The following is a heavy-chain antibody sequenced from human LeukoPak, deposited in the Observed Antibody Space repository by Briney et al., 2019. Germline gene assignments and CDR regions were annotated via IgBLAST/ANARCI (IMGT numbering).Heavy chain of an antibody. D-gene: IGHD2-2*01. V-gene: IGHV1-69*13. CDR3: VRTQQLGYCSSTSCPYYYYYGMDV. Sequence: SVKVSFTASGGTFSSYAISWVRQAPGQGLEWMGGIIPIFGTANYAQKFQGRVTITADESTSTAYMELSSLRSEDTAVYYCVRTQQLGYCSSTSCPYYYYYGMDVWGQGTTVTVSS. J-gene: IGHJ6*02. CDR2: IIPIFGTA. CDR1: GGTFSSYA.